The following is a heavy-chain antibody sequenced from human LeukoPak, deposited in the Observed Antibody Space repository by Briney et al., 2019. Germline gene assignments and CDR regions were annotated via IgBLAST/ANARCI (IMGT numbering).Heavy chain of an antibody. CDR1: GYTFTGYY. CDR2: INPNSGGP. J-gene: IGHJ5*02. CDR3: ARGANYWWFDP. D-gene: IGHD1-7*01. Sequence: ASVKVSCKASGYTFTGYYMHWVRQAPGQGLEWMGWINPNSGGPNYAQKFQGRVTMTRDTSISTAYMELSRLRSGDTAVYYCARGANYWWFDPWGQGTLVTVSS. V-gene: IGHV1-2*02.